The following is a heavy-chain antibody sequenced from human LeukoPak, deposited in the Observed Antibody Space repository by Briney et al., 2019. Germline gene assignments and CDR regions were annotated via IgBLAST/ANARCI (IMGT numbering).Heavy chain of an antibody. CDR2: ISYDGSNK. J-gene: IGHJ5*02. CDR1: GFTFSSYA. Sequence: PGGSLRLSCAASGFTFSSYAMHWVRQAPGKGLEWVAVISYDGSNKYYADSVKGRFTASRDNSKNTLYLQMNSLRAEDTAVYYCAKDQGYDIFFPHWFDPWGQGTLVTVSS. D-gene: IGHD3-9*01. CDR3: AKDQGYDIFFPHWFDP. V-gene: IGHV3-30*04.